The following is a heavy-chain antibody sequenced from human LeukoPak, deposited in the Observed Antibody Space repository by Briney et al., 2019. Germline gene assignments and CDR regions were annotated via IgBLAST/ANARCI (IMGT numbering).Heavy chain of an antibody. CDR1: GGTFSNYA. J-gene: IGHJ6*03. V-gene: IGHV1-69*05. CDR3: AREVRVAAAEFVPLDYYYYMDV. D-gene: IGHD6-13*01. CDR2: IIPIFGTA. Sequence: SVTVSCKASGGTFSNYAISWVRQAPGQGLEWMGGIIPIFGTANYAQKFQGRVTITTDESTSTAYMELSSLRSEDTAVYYCAREVRVAAAEFVPLDYYYYMDVWGKGTTVTVSS.